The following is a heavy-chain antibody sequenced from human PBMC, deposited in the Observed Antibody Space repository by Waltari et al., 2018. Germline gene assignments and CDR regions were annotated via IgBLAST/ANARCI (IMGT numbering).Heavy chain of an antibody. CDR3: ATDPLGNLWWPGY. J-gene: IGHJ4*02. D-gene: IGHD3-10*01. V-gene: IGHV3-48*03. CDR2: ISSSGSTI. Sequence: EVQLVESGGGLVQPGGSLRLSCAASGFTFSSYEMNWVRQAPGKGLEWVSYISSSGSTIYYADSVKGRFTISRDNAKNSLYLQMNSLRAEDTAVYYCATDPLGNLWWPGYWGQGTLVTVSS. CDR1: GFTFSSYE.